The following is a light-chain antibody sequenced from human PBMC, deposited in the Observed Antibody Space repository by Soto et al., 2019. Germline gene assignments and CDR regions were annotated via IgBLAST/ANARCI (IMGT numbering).Light chain of an antibody. J-gene: IGLJ3*02. CDR3: ATCDDSLNARWV. CDR2: NNN. CDR1: RSNIGNNA. V-gene: IGLV1-44*01. Sequence: QSVLTQPPSASGTPGQRVTISCSGSRSNIGNNAVSWYQQFPGTAPKLLIYNNNQRPSGVPDRFSGSKSGTSASLAISGLQSEDEADEAGATCDDSLNARWVFGGGTKLTVL.